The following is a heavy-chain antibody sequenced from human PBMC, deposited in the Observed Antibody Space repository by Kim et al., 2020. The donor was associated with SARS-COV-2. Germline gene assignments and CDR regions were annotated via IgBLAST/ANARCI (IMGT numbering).Heavy chain of an antibody. CDR2: IYTSGST. J-gene: IGHJ2*01. V-gene: IGHV4-4*07. CDR1: GGSISSYY. D-gene: IGHD6-6*01. CDR3: ARVKYSSSSMEVIWYFDL. Sequence: SETLSLTCTVSGGSISSYYWSWIRQPAGKGLEWIGRIYTSGSTNYNPSLKSRVTMSVDTSKNQFSLKLSSVTTADTAVYYCARVKYSSSSMEVIWYFDLWGRGTLVTVSS.